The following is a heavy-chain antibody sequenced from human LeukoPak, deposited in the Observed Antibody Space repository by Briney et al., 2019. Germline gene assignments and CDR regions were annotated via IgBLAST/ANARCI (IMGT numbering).Heavy chain of an antibody. V-gene: IGHV3-30*04. CDR2: ISYDGSNK. Sequence: GGSLRLSCAASGFTFSSYAMHWVRQAPGKGLGWVAVISYDGSNKYYADSVKGRFTISRDNSKNTLYLQMNSLRAEDTAVYYCAREYSSSWYADYYYYMDVWGKGTTVTVSS. CDR3: AREYSSSWYADYYYYMDV. J-gene: IGHJ6*03. CDR1: GFTFSSYA. D-gene: IGHD6-13*01.